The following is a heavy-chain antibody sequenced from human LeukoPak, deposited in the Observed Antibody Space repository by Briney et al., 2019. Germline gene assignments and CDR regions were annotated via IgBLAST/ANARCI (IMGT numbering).Heavy chain of an antibody. D-gene: IGHD3-22*01. V-gene: IGHV4-38-2*01. CDR1: GYPISNGYY. Sequence: SETLSLTCAVSGYPISNGYYWGWIRQPPGKGLKWIGSIYYSGNTYDNPSLKSRVTISLDTSKNQFSLRLSSVTASDTAVYYCARHRLFDTTGYYYDFDYWGQGTLVTVSS. J-gene: IGHJ4*02. CDR3: ARHRLFDTTGYYYDFDY. CDR2: IYYSGNT.